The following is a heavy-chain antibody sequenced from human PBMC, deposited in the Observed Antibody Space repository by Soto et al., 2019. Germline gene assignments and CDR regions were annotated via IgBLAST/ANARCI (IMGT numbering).Heavy chain of an antibody. CDR2: TYYRSKWYY. V-gene: IGHV6-1*01. CDR3: ARGEQYSGRIFDY. J-gene: IGHJ4*01. D-gene: IGHD1-26*01. Sequence: PSQTLSLTCAITGDSVSSNSAGWSWVRQTPSRGLEWLGRTYYRSKWYYEYAVSVRGRITINPDTSKNQYSLQLNSVTPEDTAVYFCARGEQYSGRIFDYWGQGTLVTVSS. CDR1: GDSVSSNSAG.